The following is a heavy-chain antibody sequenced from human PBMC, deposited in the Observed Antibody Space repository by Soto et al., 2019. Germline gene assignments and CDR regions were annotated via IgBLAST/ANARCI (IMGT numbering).Heavy chain of an antibody. J-gene: IGHJ4*02. Sequence: EVQLVESGGGLVQPGGSLRLSCAASGFTFGSYWMHWGRQAPGKGMVWVSRISPDGTSTSNADSVKGRFTISRDNTKNTLHLQMDSLGVENTAVYYCARDGGGLAHWGQGTLVTVSS. CDR2: ISPDGTST. D-gene: IGHD3-16*01. V-gene: IGHV3-74*01. CDR1: GFTFGSYW. CDR3: ARDGGGLAH.